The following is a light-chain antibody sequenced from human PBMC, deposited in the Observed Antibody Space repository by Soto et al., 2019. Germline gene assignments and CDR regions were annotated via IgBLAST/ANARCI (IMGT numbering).Light chain of an antibody. CDR3: QQHSDGPST. Sequence: EIVLTQSPATLSLSPGERATLSCRASQSVSRYLAWYQQKPGQAPRLLIYDASNRATGIPARFSGSGSGTDFTLTISSLETEDFPVYYCQQHSDGPSTFGGGTKVQIK. CDR2: DAS. CDR1: QSVSRY. V-gene: IGKV3-11*01. J-gene: IGKJ4*01.